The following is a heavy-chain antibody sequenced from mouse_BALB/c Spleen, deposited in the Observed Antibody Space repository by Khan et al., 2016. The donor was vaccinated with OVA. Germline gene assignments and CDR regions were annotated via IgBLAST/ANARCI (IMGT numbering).Heavy chain of an antibody. Sequence: VQLKESGAELVKPGASVKLSCTASGFNIKDTYMHWVKQRPEQGLEWIGRIDPANGNTKYDPKFQGKATITADTSSNTAYLQLSSLTSEDTAVYYGAGINAWGQGTTVTVSS. CDR2: IDPANGNT. V-gene: IGHV14-3*02. J-gene: IGHJ2*01. CDR3: AGINA. CDR1: GFNIKDTY.